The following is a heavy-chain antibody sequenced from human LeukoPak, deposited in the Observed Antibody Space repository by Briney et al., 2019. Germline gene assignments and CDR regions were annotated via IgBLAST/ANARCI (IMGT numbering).Heavy chain of an antibody. V-gene: IGHV4-34*01. D-gene: IGHD1-1*01. J-gene: IGHJ4*02. CDR3: ARSWNGDYFDY. Sequence: SETLSLXCAVYGGSFSGYYWSWIRQPPGKGLEWIGEINHSGSTNYNPSLKSRVTISVDTSKNQFSLKLSSVTAADTAVYYCARSWNGDYFDYWGQGTLVTVSS. CDR1: GGSFSGYY. CDR2: INHSGST.